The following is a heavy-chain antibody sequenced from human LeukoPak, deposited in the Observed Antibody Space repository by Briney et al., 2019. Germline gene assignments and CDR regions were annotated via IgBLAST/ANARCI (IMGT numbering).Heavy chain of an antibody. J-gene: IGHJ4*02. CDR3: ARHPELYFFDY. Sequence: PSETLSLTCTVSGGSIGTYYWSWIRQPPGKGLEWIGYISYSGSTNYNPSLKSRVTISADTSKNQVSLTLSSVTAADTAVYYCARHPELYFFDYWGQGTLVTASS. V-gene: IGHV4-59*08. D-gene: IGHD3-10*01. CDR1: GGSIGTYY. CDR2: ISYSGST.